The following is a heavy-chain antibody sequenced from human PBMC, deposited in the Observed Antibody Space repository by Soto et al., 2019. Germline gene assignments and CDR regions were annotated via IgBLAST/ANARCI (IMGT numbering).Heavy chain of an antibody. D-gene: IGHD3-10*01. Sequence: PSETLSLTCAVYGGSFSGYYWSWIRQHPGKGLEWIGYIYYSGSTYYNPSLESRVTISVDTSKNQFSLKLSSVTAADTAVYYCAREEVAYYGSGSYNWFDPWGQGTLVTVS. V-gene: IGHV4-31*11. CDR1: GGSFSGYY. CDR2: IYYSGST. J-gene: IGHJ5*02. CDR3: AREEVAYYGSGSYNWFDP.